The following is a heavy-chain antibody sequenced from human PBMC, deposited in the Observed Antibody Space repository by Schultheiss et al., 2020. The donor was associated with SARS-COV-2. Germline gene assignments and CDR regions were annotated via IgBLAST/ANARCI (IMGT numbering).Heavy chain of an antibody. D-gene: IGHD3-3*01. CDR3: AKAHRGPDDFWSGYASDYYYYMDV. CDR1: GFTFSSYE. Sequence: GGSLRLSCAASGFTFSSYEMNWVRQAPGKGLEWVADIKQDGSEKYYVDSVKGRFTISRDNAKNSLYLQMNSLRAEDTAVYYCAKAHRGPDDFWSGYASDYYYYMDVWGKGTTVTVSS. V-gene: IGHV3-7*01. J-gene: IGHJ6*03. CDR2: IKQDGSEK.